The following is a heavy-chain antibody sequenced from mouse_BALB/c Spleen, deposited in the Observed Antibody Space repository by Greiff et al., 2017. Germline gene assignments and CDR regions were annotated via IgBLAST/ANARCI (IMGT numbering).Heavy chain of an antibody. J-gene: IGHJ3*01. V-gene: IGHV5-12-1*01. Sequence: EVKLVESGGGLVKPGGSLKLSCAASGFAFSSYDMSWVRQTPEKRLEWVAYISSGGGSTYYPDTVKGRFTISRDNAKNTLYLQMSSLKSGDTAMYYCARPYYYGSSYPFAYWGQGTLVTVSA. CDR1: GFAFSSYD. CDR3: ARPYYYGSSYPFAY. D-gene: IGHD1-1*01. CDR2: ISSGGGST.